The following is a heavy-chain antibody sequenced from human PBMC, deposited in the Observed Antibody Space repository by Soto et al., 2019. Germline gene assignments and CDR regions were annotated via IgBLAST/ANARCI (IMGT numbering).Heavy chain of an antibody. D-gene: IGHD2-15*01. CDR1: GFTFSSYS. CDR3: ARDVCSGGSCYAEADAFAI. Sequence: EVQLVASGGGLVQPGGSLSLSCAASGFTFSSYSMNWVRQAPGKGLEWGSYISSSSPIYYADSVKGRLTISRDNAKNSPYLQMNSLRAEDTAVYYCARDVCSGGSCYAEADAFAIWGQGTMVTVSS. CDR2: ISSSSPI. V-gene: IGHV3-48*01. J-gene: IGHJ3*02.